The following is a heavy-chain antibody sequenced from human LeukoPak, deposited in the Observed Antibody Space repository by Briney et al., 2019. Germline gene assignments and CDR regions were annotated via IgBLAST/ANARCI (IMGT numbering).Heavy chain of an antibody. V-gene: IGHV1-2*02. Sequence: ASVKVSGKTSGYTFTGYYMHWVRQAPGQGLEGMGWINPNSSVTNYAQRFQGRVTMTRDTSISAAYMELRWLTSDDTAVYYCARERGGNSPFDSWGQGTLVTVSS. CDR1: GYTFTGYY. CDR3: ARERGGNSPFDS. J-gene: IGHJ4*02. CDR2: INPNSSVT. D-gene: IGHD4-23*01.